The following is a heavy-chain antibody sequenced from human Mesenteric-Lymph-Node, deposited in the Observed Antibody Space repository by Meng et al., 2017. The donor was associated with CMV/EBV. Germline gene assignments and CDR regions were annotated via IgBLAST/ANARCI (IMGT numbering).Heavy chain of an antibody. J-gene: IGHJ6*02. V-gene: IGHV3-21*01. CDR2: ISSSSSYI. CDR1: GFTFSSYS. D-gene: IGHD2-2*01. CDR3: ARGAVPAAIRYYYYGMDV. Sequence: GGFLRLSCAASGFTFSSYSMNWVRQAPGKGLEWVSSISSSSSYIYYADSVKGRFTISRDNAKNSLYLQMNSLRAEDTAVYYCARGAVPAAIRYYYYGMDVWGQGTTVTVSS.